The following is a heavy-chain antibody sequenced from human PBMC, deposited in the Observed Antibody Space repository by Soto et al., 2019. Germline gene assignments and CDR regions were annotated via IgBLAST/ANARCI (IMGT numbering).Heavy chain of an antibody. CDR1: GFTFISDA. D-gene: IGHD2-2*01. CDR2: ISSNGGST. J-gene: IGHJ4*02. V-gene: IGHV3-64*01. CDR3: AREGYCSSTSCYSFDY. Sequence: EVQLVESGGGLVQPGGSLRLSCAASGFTFISDAMHWVRQAPGKGLEYVSAISSNGGSTYYANSVKGRFTISRDNSKNTLYLQMGSLRAEDMAVYYCAREGYCSSTSCYSFDYWGQGTLVTVSS.